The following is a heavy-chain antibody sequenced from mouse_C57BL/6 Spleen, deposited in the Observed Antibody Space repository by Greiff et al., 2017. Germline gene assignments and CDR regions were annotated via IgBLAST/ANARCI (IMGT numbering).Heavy chain of an antibody. CDR2: IHPNSGST. V-gene: IGHV1-64*01. D-gene: IGHD3-2*02. CDR3: AREQLRLRDYFDY. Sequence: QVQLQQPGAELVKPGASVKLSCTASGYTFTSYWMHWVKQRPGQGLEWIGMIHPNSGSTNYNEKFKSKATLTVDKSSSTAYMQLSSLTSEDSAVYYCAREQLRLRDYFDYWGKGTTLTVSS. CDR1: GYTFTSYW. J-gene: IGHJ2*01.